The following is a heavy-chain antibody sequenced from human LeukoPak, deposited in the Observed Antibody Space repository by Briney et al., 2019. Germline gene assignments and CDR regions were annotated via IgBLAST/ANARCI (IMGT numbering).Heavy chain of an antibody. CDR3: ARRSSAVTFYY. V-gene: IGHV4-59*08. D-gene: IGHD4-17*01. Sequence: PSETLSLTCTVSGGSISGHHWNWIRQPPGRGLEWIGYMYSSGSTNYNPSLKSRATISLDTSKNEFSLKLSSMTAADTAVYFCARRSSAVTFYYWGQGILVTVSS. CDR2: MYSSGST. CDR1: GGSISGHH. J-gene: IGHJ4*02.